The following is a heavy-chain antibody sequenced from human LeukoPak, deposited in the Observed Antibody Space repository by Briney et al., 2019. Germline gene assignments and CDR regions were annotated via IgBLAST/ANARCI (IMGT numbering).Heavy chain of an antibody. Sequence: APVKASCKASGGTFSSYAISWVRQAPGQRLEWMGGIIPIFGTANYAQKFQGRVTITADKSTSTAYMELSSLRSEDTAVYYCARDLTYYYDSSGNDAFDIWGQGTMVTVSS. CDR3: ARDLTYYYDSSGNDAFDI. CDR1: GGTFSSYA. J-gene: IGHJ3*02. D-gene: IGHD3-22*01. V-gene: IGHV1-69*06. CDR2: IIPIFGTA.